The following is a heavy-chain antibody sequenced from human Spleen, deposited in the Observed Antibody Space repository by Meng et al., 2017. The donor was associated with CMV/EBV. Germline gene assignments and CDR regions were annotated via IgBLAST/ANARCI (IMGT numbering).Heavy chain of an antibody. Sequence: GGSLRLSCAASGFTFSSYSMNWVRQAPGKGLEWVSSISSSSSYIYYADSVKGRFTIPRDNAKNSLYLQMNSLRAEDTAVYYCAREWDYDFWSGYYRPLYYYYYGMDVWGQGTTVTVSS. CDR1: GFTFSSYS. CDR2: ISSSSSYI. J-gene: IGHJ6*02. CDR3: AREWDYDFWSGYYRPLYYYYYGMDV. V-gene: IGHV3-21*01. D-gene: IGHD3-3*01.